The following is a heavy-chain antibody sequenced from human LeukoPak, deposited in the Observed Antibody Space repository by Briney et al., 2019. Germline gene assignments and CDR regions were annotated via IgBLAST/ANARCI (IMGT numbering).Heavy chain of an antibody. V-gene: IGHV1-24*01. Sequence: SVKVSCXVSGYTLXXLSMHWVRQAPGKGLEWMGGFDPEDGETIYAQKFQGRVTITADKSTSTAYMELSSLRSEDTAVYYCASSRELLHSFDYWGQGTLVTVSS. J-gene: IGHJ4*02. CDR1: GYTLXXLS. CDR2: FDPEDGET. D-gene: IGHD1-26*01. CDR3: ASSRELLHSFDY.